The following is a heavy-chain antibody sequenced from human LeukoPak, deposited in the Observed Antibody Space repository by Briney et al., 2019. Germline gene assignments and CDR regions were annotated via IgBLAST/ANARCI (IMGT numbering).Heavy chain of an antibody. J-gene: IGHJ6*03. CDR2: ISSCSSYI. D-gene: IGHD2/OR15-2a*01. CDR1: GFTFSSYS. CDR3: ERVARKIGSGKYCYLDV. Sequence: GGSLRLSCAASGFTFSSYSMNWVRQAPGKGLEWVSSISSCSSYIYYADSVKGRFTISRDNAKNSLYLQMNSLRAEDTAVYYLERVARKIGSGKYCYLDVWGKGTTVTVSS. V-gene: IGHV3-21*04.